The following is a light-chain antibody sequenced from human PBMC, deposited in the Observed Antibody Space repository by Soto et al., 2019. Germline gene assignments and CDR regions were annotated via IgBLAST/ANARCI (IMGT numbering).Light chain of an antibody. J-gene: IGKJ1*01. CDR2: GAS. CDR3: QQYGSSGT. CDR1: QSVSNNY. Sequence: EIVLTQSPGTMSRSPGQRATLSCXASQSVSNNYLAWYQQKPGQAPRLLIYGASNRATGIPDRFSGSGSGTDFTLTISRLEPEDFAVYYCQQYGSSGTFGQGTKVDI. V-gene: IGKV3-20*01.